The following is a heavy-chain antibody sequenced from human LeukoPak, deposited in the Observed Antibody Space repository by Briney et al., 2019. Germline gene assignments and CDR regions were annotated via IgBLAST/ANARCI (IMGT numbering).Heavy chain of an antibody. J-gene: IGHJ5*02. CDR3: ARHTIFCSFINCSPFDP. Sequence: SETLSLTCTVSGGSINSALYYWAWIRQTPEHQLEWIGSVSHDGITKYSPSLGGRVSLSADTSKNAFFMEVHSVAAADSAIYYCARHTIFCSFINCSPFDPWGQGTLVTVSS. CDR2: VSHDGIT. CDR1: GGSINSALYY. D-gene: IGHD3-3*01. V-gene: IGHV4-39*01.